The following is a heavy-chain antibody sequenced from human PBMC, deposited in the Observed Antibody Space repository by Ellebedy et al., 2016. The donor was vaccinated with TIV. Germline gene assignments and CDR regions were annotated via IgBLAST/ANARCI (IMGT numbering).Heavy chain of an antibody. Sequence: PGGSLRLSCKGSGYSFTSYWISWVRQMPGKGLEWMGRIDPSDSYTNYSPSFQGHVTISADKSISTAYLQWSSLKASDTAMYYCARRFFVAAGTDYYYGMDVWGQGTTVTVSS. CDR1: GYSFTSYW. CDR3: ARRFFVAAGTDYYYGMDV. CDR2: IDPSDSYT. V-gene: IGHV5-10-1*01. J-gene: IGHJ6*02. D-gene: IGHD6-13*01.